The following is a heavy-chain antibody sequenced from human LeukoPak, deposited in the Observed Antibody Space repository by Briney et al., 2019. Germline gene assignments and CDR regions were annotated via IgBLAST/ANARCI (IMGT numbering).Heavy chain of an antibody. V-gene: IGHV4-34*01. D-gene: IGHD6-19*01. CDR2: INHSGST. CDR1: GGSFSGYY. CDR3: ARGLAVADPFDY. J-gene: IGHJ4*02. Sequence: SETLSLTCAVYGGSFSGYYWSWIRQPPGKGLEWIGEINHSGSTNYNPSLKSRVTISVDTSKSQFSLKLSSVTAADTAVYYCARGLAVADPFDYWGQGTLVTVSS.